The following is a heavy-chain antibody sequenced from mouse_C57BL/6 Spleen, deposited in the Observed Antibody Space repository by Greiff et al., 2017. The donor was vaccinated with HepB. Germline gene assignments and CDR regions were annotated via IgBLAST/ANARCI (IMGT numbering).Heavy chain of an antibody. CDR1: GYSITSGYY. Sequence: EVQLQESGPGLVKPSQSLSLTCSVTGYSITSGYYWNWIRQFPGNKLEWMGYISYDGSNNYNPSLKNRISITRDTSKNQFFLKLNSVTTEDTATYYCARDLSPYAMDYWGQGTSVTVSS. J-gene: IGHJ4*01. V-gene: IGHV3-6*01. CDR3: ARDLSPYAMDY. CDR2: ISYDGSN.